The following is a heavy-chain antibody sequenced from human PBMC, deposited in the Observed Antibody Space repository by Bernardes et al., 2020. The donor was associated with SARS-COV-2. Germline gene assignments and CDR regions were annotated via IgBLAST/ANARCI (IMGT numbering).Heavy chain of an antibody. CDR3: ARASEGYYGSGSYYYYYYMDV. Sequence: SETLSLTCAVYGGSFSGYYWSWIHQPPGKGLEWIGEINHSGSTNYNPSLKSRVTILVDTSKNQFSLKLSSVTAADTAVYYCARASEGYYGSGSYYYYYYMDVWGKGTTVTVSS. CDR2: INHSGST. V-gene: IGHV4-34*01. CDR1: GGSFSGYY. J-gene: IGHJ6*03. D-gene: IGHD3-10*01.